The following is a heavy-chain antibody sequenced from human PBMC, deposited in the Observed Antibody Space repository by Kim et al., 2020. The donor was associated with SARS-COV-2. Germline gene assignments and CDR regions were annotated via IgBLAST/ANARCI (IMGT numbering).Heavy chain of an antibody. Sequence: SVKVSCKASGGSFSHYDFNWVRQAPGQGLEWMGGIIPISATLNYAQQFQGRLTITADESTNTVYMELSSLRSEDTALYYGARDNDDGVVIYALEIWGPGTMVSVSS. CDR3: ARDNDDGVVIYALEI. V-gene: IGHV1-69*13. D-gene: IGHD2-21*01. J-gene: IGHJ3*02. CDR2: IIPISATL. CDR1: GGSFSHYD.